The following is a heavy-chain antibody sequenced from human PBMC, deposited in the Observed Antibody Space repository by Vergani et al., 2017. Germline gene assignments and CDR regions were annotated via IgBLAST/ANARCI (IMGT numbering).Heavy chain of an antibody. D-gene: IGHD3-9*01. CDR2: IYHSGVA. Sequence: QLHLQESGPGLVKPSETLSLTCTVSGGSITSSSYYWGWIRQPPGEGLEWIGNIYHSGVAYYNPSLKGRVTISVDTSKNQFSLEVTSVTAADTAIYFCARTESFILRYFHWALWGQGTLVTVSS. J-gene: IGHJ4*02. V-gene: IGHV4-39*01. CDR1: GGSITSSSYY. CDR3: ARTESFILRYFHWAL.